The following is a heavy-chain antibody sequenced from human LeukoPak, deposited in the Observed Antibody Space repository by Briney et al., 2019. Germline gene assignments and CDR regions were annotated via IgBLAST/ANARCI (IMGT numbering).Heavy chain of an antibody. D-gene: IGHD3-10*01. CDR1: GFTFSSYG. CDR2: IFGTGDTT. Sequence: GGSLRLSCAASGFTFSSYGMSWVRQAPGKGLEWVSIIFGTGDTTYYADSVKGRFTVSRDNSKNTLYLQMNDLRPEDTAKYYCAKRNTMIRGGPCFDHWGQGLLVTVSS. J-gene: IGHJ4*02. V-gene: IGHV3-23*01. CDR3: AKRNTMIRGGPCFDH.